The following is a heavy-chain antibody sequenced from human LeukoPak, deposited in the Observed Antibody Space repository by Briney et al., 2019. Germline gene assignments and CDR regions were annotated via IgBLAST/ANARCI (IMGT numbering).Heavy chain of an antibody. CDR2: ISYDGSNK. D-gene: IGHD3-3*01. CDR3: ARGSSYDFWSGYYTGGWLDP. Sequence: GRSLRLSCAASGFTFSSYAMHWVRQAPGKGLEWVALISYDGSNKYYADSVKGRSTISRDNSKKTLYLQMNSLRAEDTAVYYCARGSSYDFWSGYYTGGWLDPWGQGTLVTVSS. CDR1: GFTFSSYA. J-gene: IGHJ5*02. V-gene: IGHV3-30-3*01.